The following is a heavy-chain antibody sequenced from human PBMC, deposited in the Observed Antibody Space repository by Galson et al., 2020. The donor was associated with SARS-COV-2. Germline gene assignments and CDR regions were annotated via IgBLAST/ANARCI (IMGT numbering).Heavy chain of an antibody. V-gene: IGHV3-53*01. J-gene: IGHJ3*01. D-gene: IGHD5-18*01. CDR3: ARVGTDEDLAGVLDF. Sequence: GGSLSLSCAASGSTFRANYSTWVRQSPGKGLEWVSIINSAGSRYYADSVKGRFTISRDNSKNTLYLQVNSLRPDDTAVYYCARVGTDEDLAGVLDFWGQGTMVTVSS. CDR2: INSAGSR. CDR1: GSTFRANY.